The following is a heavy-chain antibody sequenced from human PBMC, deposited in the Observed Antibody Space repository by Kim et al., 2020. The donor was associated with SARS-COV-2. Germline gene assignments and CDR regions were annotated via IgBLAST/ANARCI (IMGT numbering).Heavy chain of an antibody. Sequence: SVKVSCKASGFTFTSSAMQWVRQARGQRLEWIGWIVVGSGNTNYAQKFQERVTITRDMSTSTAYMELSSLRSEDTAVYYCAADEREQPNYYYGMDVWGQGTTVTVSS. J-gene: IGHJ6*02. CDR3: AADEREQPNYYYGMDV. CDR1: GFTFTSSA. V-gene: IGHV1-58*02. D-gene: IGHD1-1*01. CDR2: IVVGSGNT.